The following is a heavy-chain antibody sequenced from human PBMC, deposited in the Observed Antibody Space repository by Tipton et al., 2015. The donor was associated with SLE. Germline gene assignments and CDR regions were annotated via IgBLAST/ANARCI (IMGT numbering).Heavy chain of an antibody. CDR3: ARDGRYYYDSSPS. V-gene: IGHV4-61*01. Sequence: TLSLTCTVSGGSISSGSHYWSWIRQPPGKGLEWIGYIYYSGSTNYNPSLKSRVTISVDTSKNQFSLKLSSVTAADTAVYYCARDGRYYYDSSPSWGQGTLVTVSS. J-gene: IGHJ5*02. CDR2: IYYSGST. CDR1: GGSISSGSHY. D-gene: IGHD3-22*01.